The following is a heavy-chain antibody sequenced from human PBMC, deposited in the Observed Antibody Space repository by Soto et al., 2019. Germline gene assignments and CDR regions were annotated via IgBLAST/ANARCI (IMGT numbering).Heavy chain of an antibody. V-gene: IGHV3-9*01. CDR3: AKDRGYCSSTSCPSGMDV. J-gene: IGHJ6*02. D-gene: IGHD2-2*01. CDR1: GFTFEDYA. Sequence: AGGSLRLSCAASGFTFEDYAMHWVRQAPGKGLEWGSGRSWNSGSIGYADSVKGRFTISRHNAKNSLYLQMNSLRAEDTALYYCAKDRGYCSSTSCPSGMDVWGQGTTVTVSS. CDR2: RSWNSGSI.